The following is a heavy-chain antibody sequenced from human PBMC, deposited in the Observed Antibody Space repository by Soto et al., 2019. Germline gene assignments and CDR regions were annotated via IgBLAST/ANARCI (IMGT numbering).Heavy chain of an antibody. CDR1: GFTFSDHY. D-gene: IGHD4-17*01. Sequence: GGSLRLSCAASGFTFSDHYMDWVRQAQGKGLERVGRTRNKANSYTTEYAASVKGRFTISRDDSKNSLYLQMNSLKTEDTAVYYCARSSRADDYGDYVNAFDIWGQGTMVTVSS. CDR2: TRNKANSYTT. V-gene: IGHV3-72*01. CDR3: ARSSRADDYGDYVNAFDI. J-gene: IGHJ3*02.